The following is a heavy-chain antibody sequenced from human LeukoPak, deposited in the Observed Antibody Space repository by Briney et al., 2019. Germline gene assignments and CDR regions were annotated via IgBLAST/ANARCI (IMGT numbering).Heavy chain of an antibody. Sequence: GGSLRLSCTASGFIVTNNYINWVRQAPGKGREWVSLVYSGGSTCYADSVEGRFTISRDNSKNMVYLQMNSLRAEDTAMYYCARDPPAVLIDTYGWGQGTLVTVSS. V-gene: IGHV3-66*01. CDR3: ARDPPAVLIDTYG. CDR2: VYSGGST. CDR1: GFIVTNNY. J-gene: IGHJ4*02. D-gene: IGHD2-8*01.